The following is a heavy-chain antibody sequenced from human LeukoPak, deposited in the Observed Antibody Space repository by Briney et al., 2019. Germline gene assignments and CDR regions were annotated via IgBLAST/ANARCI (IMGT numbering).Heavy chain of an antibody. CDR1: GFTFGSYG. CDR2: ISYDGSNK. J-gene: IGHJ4*02. D-gene: IGHD6-19*01. CDR3: AKDLGPYSSGWYGGY. Sequence: GGSLRLSCAASGFTFGSYGMHWVRQAPGKGLEWVAVISYDGSNKYYADSVKGRFTISRDNSKNTLYLQMNSLRAEDTAVYYCAKDLGPYSSGWYGGYWGQGTLVTVSS. V-gene: IGHV3-30*18.